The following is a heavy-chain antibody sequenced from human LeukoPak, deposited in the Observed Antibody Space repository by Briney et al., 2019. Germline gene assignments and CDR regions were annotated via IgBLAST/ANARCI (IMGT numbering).Heavy chain of an antibody. Sequence: SETLSHTCTVSGGSLSSYYWSWLGPPARQGLTWIGRIYTSRSTNYNPPLKSRVTMSVDTSKNQFSLKLSSVTAAGTAVYYCARGVYGSIAVGLFDYWGQGTLVTVSS. CDR3: ARGVYGSIAVGLFDY. J-gene: IGHJ4*02. V-gene: IGHV4-4*07. D-gene: IGHD6-19*01. CDR2: IYTSRST. CDR1: GGSLSSYY.